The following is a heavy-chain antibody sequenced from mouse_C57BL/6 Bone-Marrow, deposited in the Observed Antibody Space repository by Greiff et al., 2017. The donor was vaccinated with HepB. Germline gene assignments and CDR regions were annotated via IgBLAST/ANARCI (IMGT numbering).Heavy chain of an antibody. Sequence: VKLMESGAELARPGASVKLSCKASGYTFTSYGISWVKQRTGQGLEWIGEIYPRSGNTYYNEKFKGKATLTADKSSSTAYMELRSLTSEDSAVYFCARGYYAWFAYWGQGTLVTVSA. J-gene: IGHJ3*01. V-gene: IGHV1-81*01. CDR3: ARGYYAWFAY. CDR1: GYTFTSYG. CDR2: IYPRSGNT. D-gene: IGHD1-1*01.